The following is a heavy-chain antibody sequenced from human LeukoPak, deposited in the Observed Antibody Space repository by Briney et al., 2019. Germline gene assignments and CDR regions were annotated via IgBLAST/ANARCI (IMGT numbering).Heavy chain of an antibody. CDR2: IYYSGST. CDR3: ARGGGVTYYDSTGYLWYFDY. Sequence: SETLSLTCTVSGGSISSHYWSWIRQPPGKGLEWIGFIYYSGSTKFNPSLKSRVTISVDTSKNQFSLKLSSVTAADTAVYYCARGGGVTYYDSTGYLWYFDYWGQGTLVTVSS. CDR1: GGSISSHY. D-gene: IGHD3-22*01. V-gene: IGHV4-59*11. J-gene: IGHJ4*02.